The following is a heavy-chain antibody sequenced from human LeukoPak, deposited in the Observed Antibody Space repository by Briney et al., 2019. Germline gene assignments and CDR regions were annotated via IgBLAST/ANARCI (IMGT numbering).Heavy chain of an antibody. Sequence: SETLSLTCAVSGYSTSAGYYWGWIRRPPGKGLEWIGTIYHSGSTYYNPSLKSRVTISVDTSKNQFSLKLSSVTAADTALYYCARSKCGSTSCYGGNWFDPWGQGTLVTVSS. CDR1: GYSTSAGYY. CDR3: ARSKCGSTSCYGGNWFDP. V-gene: IGHV4-38-2*01. D-gene: IGHD2-2*01. J-gene: IGHJ5*02. CDR2: IYHSGST.